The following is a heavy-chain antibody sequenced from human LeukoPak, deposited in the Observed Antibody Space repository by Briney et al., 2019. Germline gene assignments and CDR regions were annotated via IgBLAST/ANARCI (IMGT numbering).Heavy chain of an antibody. CDR3: ARNDISTANDY. Sequence: ASVKVSFKSSGYTFTGYYIHWVRQAPGQGLEWMGWINPNSGGTNYAQKFQGRVTMTRDTSISTAYMELSRLRSDDTAVYYCARNDISTANDYWGPGNLVTVSS. V-gene: IGHV1-2*02. D-gene: IGHD3-9*01. J-gene: IGHJ4*02. CDR1: GYTFTGYY. CDR2: INPNSGGT.